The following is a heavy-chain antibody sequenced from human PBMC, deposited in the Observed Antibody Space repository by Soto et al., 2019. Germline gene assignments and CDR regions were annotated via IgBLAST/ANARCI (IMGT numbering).Heavy chain of an antibody. V-gene: IGHV4-30-4*01. CDR3: AREALTTMVNWFDP. CDR2: IYYSGST. CDR1: GGSISSGDCY. J-gene: IGHJ5*02. Sequence: PSETLSLTCTVSGGSISSGDCYWSWIRQPPGKGLEWIGYIYYSGSTYYNPSLKSRVTISVDTSKNQFSLKLSSVTAADTAVYYCAREALTTMVNWFDPWGQGTLVTVSS. D-gene: IGHD3-10*01.